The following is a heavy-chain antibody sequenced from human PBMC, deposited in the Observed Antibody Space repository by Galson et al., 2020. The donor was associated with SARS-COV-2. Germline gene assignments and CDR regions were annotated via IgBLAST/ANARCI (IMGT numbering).Heavy chain of an antibody. J-gene: IGHJ4*02. Sequence: GGSLRLSCAASGFTFSDHYMDWVRQAPGKGLEWVGRRRNKANKYTTDYAASVKGRFTISRDDSKNSLYLQMNSLKTEDTAVYYCPRNYDYSNYGIGYWGQGTLVTVSS. V-gene: IGHV3-72*01. CDR3: PRNYDYSNYGIGY. D-gene: IGHD4-4*01. CDR2: RRNKANKYTT. CDR1: GFTFSDHY.